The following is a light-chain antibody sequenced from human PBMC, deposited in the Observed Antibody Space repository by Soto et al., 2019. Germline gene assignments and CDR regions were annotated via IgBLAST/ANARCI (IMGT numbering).Light chain of an antibody. CDR1: QPIGTS. Sequence: DLQMTQSPSSLSAFVGDSVTVTCRASQPIGTSLNWYQQRAGEAPKVLISAASRLHSGVPPRFSGSGSGTDFTLTIKSLQPEDSATYYCQQGYNTFWTFGQGTKVELK. CDR2: AAS. CDR3: QQGYNTFWT. J-gene: IGKJ1*01. V-gene: IGKV1-39*01.